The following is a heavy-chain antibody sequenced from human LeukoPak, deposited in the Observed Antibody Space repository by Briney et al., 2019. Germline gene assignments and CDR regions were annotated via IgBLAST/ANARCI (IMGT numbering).Heavy chain of an antibody. CDR2: IYYSGST. CDR3: ARDHARLFDY. V-gene: IGHV4-59*12. CDR1: GGSISSYY. J-gene: IGHJ4*02. Sequence: SETLSLTCTVSGGSISSYYWSWIRQPPGKGLEWIGYIYYSGSTNYNPSLKSRVTISVDTSKNQFSLKLSSVTAADTAVYYCARDHARLFDYWGQGTLVTVSS. D-gene: IGHD2-8*01.